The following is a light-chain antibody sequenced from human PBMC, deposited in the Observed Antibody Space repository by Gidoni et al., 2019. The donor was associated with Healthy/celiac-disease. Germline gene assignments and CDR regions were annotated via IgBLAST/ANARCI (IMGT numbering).Light chain of an antibody. Sequence: EIVLTQSPATLSLSPGERATLSCRASQSVSSYLAWYQQKPGQAPRLLIYDASNRATGIPARFSGIGSGTDFTLNISSLEPEDFAVYYCQQRSNWPGTFGPGTKVDIK. CDR2: DAS. CDR3: QQRSNWPGT. V-gene: IGKV3-11*01. J-gene: IGKJ3*01. CDR1: QSVSSY.